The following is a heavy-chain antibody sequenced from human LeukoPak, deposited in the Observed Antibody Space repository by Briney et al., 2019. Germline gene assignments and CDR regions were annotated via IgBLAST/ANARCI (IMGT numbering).Heavy chain of an antibody. V-gene: IGHV4-34*01. CDR2: INHSGST. D-gene: IGHD3-10*01. CDR3: ARGLRYYYGSGAGGAGY. CDR1: GGSFSGYY. J-gene: IGHJ4*02. Sequence: PSETLSLTCAVYGGSFSGYYWSWIRQPPGKGLEWIGEINHSGSTNYNPSLKSRVTISVDTSKNQFSLKLSSVTAADTAVYYCARGLRYYYGSGAGGAGYWGQGTLVTVSP.